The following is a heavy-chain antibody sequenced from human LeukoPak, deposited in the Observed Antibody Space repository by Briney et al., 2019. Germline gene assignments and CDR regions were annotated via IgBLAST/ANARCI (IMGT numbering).Heavy chain of an antibody. J-gene: IGHJ5*02. D-gene: IGHD6-13*01. CDR1: GGSFSGYY. CDR3: ARAPSIAAAGNWFDP. V-gene: IGHV4-34*01. Sequence: PSETLSLTCAVYGGSFSGYYWSWIRQPPGKGLGWIGEINHSGSTNYNPSLKSRVTISVDTSKNQFSLKLSSVTAADTAVYYCARAPSIAAAGNWFDPWGQGTLVTVSS. CDR2: INHSGST.